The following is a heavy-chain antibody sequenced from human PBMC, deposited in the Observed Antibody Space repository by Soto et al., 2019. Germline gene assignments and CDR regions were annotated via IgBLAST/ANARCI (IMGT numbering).Heavy chain of an antibody. CDR3: ARHGVDYGDYARYYYYGMDV. V-gene: IGHV4-39*01. J-gene: IGHJ6*02. CDR1: GGSISSGHYY. Sequence: QVQLQESGPGLVKPSETLSLTCTVSGGSISSGHYYWGWIRQPPWKGLEWIGFIYYSGSAYYNPSLKSRVTLSIDTSKNQFSLKLTSVTAADTAVFYCARHGVDYGDYARYYYYGMDVWGRGTTVTVSS. D-gene: IGHD4-17*01. CDR2: IYYSGSA.